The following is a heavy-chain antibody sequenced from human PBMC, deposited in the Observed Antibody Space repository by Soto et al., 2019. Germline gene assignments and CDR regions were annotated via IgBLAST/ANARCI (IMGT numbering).Heavy chain of an antibody. V-gene: IGHV3-30-3*02. J-gene: IGHJ4*02. CDR2: ISYDGSNK. CDR3: ANDHYDSSGPDY. Sequence: PGGSLRLSCAASGFTFSSYAMHWVRQAPGKGLEWVAVISYDGSNKYYADSVKGRFTISRDNSKNTLYLQMNSLRAEDTAVYYCANDHYDSSGPDYWGQGTLVTSPQ. CDR1: GFTFSSYA. D-gene: IGHD3-22*01.